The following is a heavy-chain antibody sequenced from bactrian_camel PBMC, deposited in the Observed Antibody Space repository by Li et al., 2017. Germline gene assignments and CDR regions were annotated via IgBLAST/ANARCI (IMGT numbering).Heavy chain of an antibody. CDR1: TATGRGD. D-gene: IGHD1*01. CDR2: IRSGGGTT. V-gene: IGHV3S40*01. CDR3: AAASRLLVHGDNWNSAEIYGA. J-gene: IGHJ6*01. Sequence: VQLVESGGGSVQAGRSLRLSCAASTATGRGDMAWFRQAPGEDLEGVAAIRSGGGTTYYSDSVKGRFIISQDITKNTLYLQMNSLKPGDTSMYYCAAASRLLVHGDNWNSAEIYGAWGRGTQVTVS.